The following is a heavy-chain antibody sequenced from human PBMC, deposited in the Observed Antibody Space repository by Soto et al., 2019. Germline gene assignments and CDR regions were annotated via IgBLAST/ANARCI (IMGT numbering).Heavy chain of an antibody. Sequence: ASVKVSCKASGYTFTSYGISWVRQAPGQGLEWMGWISAYNGNTNYAQKLQGRVTMTTDTSTSTAYMELRSLRSDDTAVYYCARDMGYFYWVLTSPSIDYWGQGTLVTVSS. CDR1: GYTFTSYG. CDR3: ARDMGYFYWVLTSPSIDY. J-gene: IGHJ4*02. CDR2: ISAYNGNT. D-gene: IGHD3-9*01. V-gene: IGHV1-18*01.